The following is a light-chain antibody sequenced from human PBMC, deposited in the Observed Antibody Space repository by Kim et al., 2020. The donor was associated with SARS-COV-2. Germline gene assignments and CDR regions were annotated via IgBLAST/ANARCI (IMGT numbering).Light chain of an antibody. J-gene: IGKJ1*01. CDR2: GAS. Sequence: SLTPGERATLACRASQSVSSSYLAWYQQKPGQAPRLLIYGASSRATGIPDRFSGSGSGTDFTLTISSLEPEDFAVYYCQQYGRAFGQGTKVDIK. CDR3: QQYGRA. CDR1: QSVSSSY. V-gene: IGKV3-20*01.